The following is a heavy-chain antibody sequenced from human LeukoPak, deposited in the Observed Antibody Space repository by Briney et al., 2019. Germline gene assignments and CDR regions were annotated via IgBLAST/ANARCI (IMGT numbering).Heavy chain of an antibody. V-gene: IGHV1-2*02. CDR1: GYTFTGYY. D-gene: IGHD4-17*01. Sequence: ASVKVSCKASGYTFTGYYMHWVRQAPGQGLEWMGWINPNSGGTSYAQKFQGRVTMTRDTSISTAYMELSRLRSDDTAVYYCARDNGDYAIDYWGQGTLVTVSS. CDR3: ARDNGDYAIDY. J-gene: IGHJ4*02. CDR2: INPNSGGT.